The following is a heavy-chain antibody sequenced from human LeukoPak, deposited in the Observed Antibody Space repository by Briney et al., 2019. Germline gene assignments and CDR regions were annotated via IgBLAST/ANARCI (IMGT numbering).Heavy chain of an antibody. CDR1: GFTFSSYA. D-gene: IGHD3-22*01. V-gene: IGHV3-23*01. Sequence: GGSLRLSCAASGFTFSSYAMSRVRQAPGRGLEWVSAISGSGGSTYYADSVKGRFTISRDNSKNTLYLQMNSLRAEDTAVYYCAKDLWYYDSSGYYGAGFGYWGQGTLVTVSS. CDR3: AKDLWYYDSSGYYGAGFGY. CDR2: ISGSGGST. J-gene: IGHJ4*02.